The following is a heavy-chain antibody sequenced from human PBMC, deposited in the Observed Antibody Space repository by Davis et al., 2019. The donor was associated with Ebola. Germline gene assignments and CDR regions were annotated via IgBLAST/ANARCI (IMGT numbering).Heavy chain of an antibody. V-gene: IGHV3-73*01. Sequence: GGSLRLSCAASGFTFSGSAMHWVRQASGKGLEWVGRIRGKANSYATAYAASVKGRFTISRDDSKNTAYLQMNSLKTEDTAVYYCTSTTVGGDYWGQGTLVTVSS. CDR3: TSTTVGGDY. D-gene: IGHD4-11*01. J-gene: IGHJ4*02. CDR2: IRGKANSYAT. CDR1: GFTFSGSA.